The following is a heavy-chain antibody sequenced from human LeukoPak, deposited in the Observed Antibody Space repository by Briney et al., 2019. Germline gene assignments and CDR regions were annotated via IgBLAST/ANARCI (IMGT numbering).Heavy chain of an antibody. D-gene: IGHD6-13*01. CDR2: VSGSGGIT. Sequence: PGGTLRLSCAASGFTFSSYGMSWVRQAPGKGLEWVSGVSGSGGITFYADSVKGRFTISRDNSKNTLYLQMNSLRAEDTAVYYCAKDSKVAAGKNHWGQGTLVTVSS. CDR3: AKDSKVAAGKNH. CDR1: GFTFSSYG. J-gene: IGHJ5*02. V-gene: IGHV3-23*01.